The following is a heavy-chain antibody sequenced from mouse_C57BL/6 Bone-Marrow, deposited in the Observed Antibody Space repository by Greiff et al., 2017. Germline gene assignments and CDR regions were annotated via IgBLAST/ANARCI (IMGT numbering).Heavy chain of an antibody. D-gene: IGHD2-10*02. CDR3: AREGPRGYFDV. CDR2: INPSSGYT. Sequence: VQLQQSGAELARPGASVKMSCKASGYTFTSYTMHWVKQRPGQGLEWIGYINPSSGYTKYNQKFKDKATLTADKSSSTAYMQLSSLTSEDSAVYYCAREGPRGYFDVWGTGTTVTVSS. J-gene: IGHJ1*03. V-gene: IGHV1-4*01. CDR1: GYTFTSYT.